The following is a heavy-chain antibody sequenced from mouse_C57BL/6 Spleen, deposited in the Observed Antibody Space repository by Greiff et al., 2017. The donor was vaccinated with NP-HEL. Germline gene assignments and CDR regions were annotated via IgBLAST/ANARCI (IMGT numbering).Heavy chain of an antibody. CDR2: IYPGDGDT. J-gene: IGHJ4*01. Sequence: QVHVKQSGPELVKPGASVKISCKASGYAFSSSWVNWVKQRPGKGLEWIGRIYPGDGDTNYNGKFKGKSTLTADKSSSTAYMQLSSLTSEDSAVYFCARSTAQATVAMDYWGQGTSVTVSS. D-gene: IGHD3-2*02. CDR3: ARSTAQATVAMDY. CDR1: GYAFSSSW. V-gene: IGHV1-82*01.